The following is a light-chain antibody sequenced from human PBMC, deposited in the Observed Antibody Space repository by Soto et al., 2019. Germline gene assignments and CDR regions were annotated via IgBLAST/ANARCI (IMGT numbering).Light chain of an antibody. Sequence: QSVLTQPPSVSGTPAQRVTISCSGSSSNIGSNSVNWYHQLPGTAPRLLIYSNNQRPSGVPDRFSGSKSGTSASLAISGLQSEEEADYYCATWDDSLNAYVFGFGTKLTVL. CDR1: SSNIGSNS. V-gene: IGLV1-44*01. J-gene: IGLJ1*01. CDR3: ATWDDSLNAYV. CDR2: SNN.